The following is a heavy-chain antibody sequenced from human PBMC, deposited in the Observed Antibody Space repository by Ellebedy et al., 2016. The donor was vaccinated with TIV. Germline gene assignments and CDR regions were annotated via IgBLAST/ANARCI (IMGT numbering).Heavy chain of an antibody. D-gene: IGHD3-3*01. Sequence: ASVKVSCKASGYTFTGYYMHWVRQAPGQGLEWMGWINPNSGGTNYAQKFQGWVTMTRDTSISTAYMELSRLRSDDTAVYYCARGDLSFESKFRITIFGVVNYWGQGTLVTVSS. V-gene: IGHV1-2*04. J-gene: IGHJ4*02. CDR2: INPNSGGT. CDR1: GYTFTGYY. CDR3: ARGDLSFESKFRITIFGVVNY.